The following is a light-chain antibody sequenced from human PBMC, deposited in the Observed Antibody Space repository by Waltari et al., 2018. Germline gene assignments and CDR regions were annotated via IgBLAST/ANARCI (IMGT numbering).Light chain of an antibody. J-gene: IGKJ4*01. Sequence: WYQRLPETAPNLLIYAVSSLQSGVPSRFTGGGSGTDFTLTISSLQPEDFATYYCQQANSFPLFGGGTKVEIK. V-gene: IGKV1-12*01. CDR3: QQANSFPL. CDR2: AVS.